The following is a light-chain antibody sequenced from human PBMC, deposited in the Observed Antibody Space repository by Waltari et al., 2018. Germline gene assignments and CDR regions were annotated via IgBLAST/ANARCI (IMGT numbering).Light chain of an antibody. CDR1: QDISNY. Sequence: DIQMTQSPSSLSASVGDRVTITCQASQDISNYLNWYQQKPGNAPKLLIYDASNLETGVPSRFSGSGSGTDFTFTISSLQPEDFAVYYCQQYNYWPPAYTFGQGTKLEIK. J-gene: IGKJ2*01. V-gene: IGKV1-33*01. CDR3: QQYNYWPPAYT. CDR2: DAS.